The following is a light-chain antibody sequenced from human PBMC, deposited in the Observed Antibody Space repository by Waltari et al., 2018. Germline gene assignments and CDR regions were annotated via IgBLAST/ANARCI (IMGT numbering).Light chain of an antibody. Sequence: QSVLTQPPSVSGAPGQRVTISCTGSSSNIGAGYDVHCDQQLPGTAPKPLIYGNSNRPSGVPDRFSGSKSCTSASLAITGLQAEDEADYYCQSYDSSLSGYVVFGGGTKLTVL. V-gene: IGLV1-40*01. CDR2: GNS. CDR1: SSNIGAGYD. J-gene: IGLJ2*01. CDR3: QSYDSSLSGYVV.